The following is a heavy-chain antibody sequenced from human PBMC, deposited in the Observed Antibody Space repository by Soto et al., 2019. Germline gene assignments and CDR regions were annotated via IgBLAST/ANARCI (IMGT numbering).Heavy chain of an antibody. J-gene: IGHJ6*04. D-gene: IGHD2-2*01. CDR3: ASLGRDIVVVPASGV. CDR2: IYYSGST. CDR1: GGSISSSSYY. V-gene: IGHV4-39*01. Sequence: SETLSLTCTVSGGSISSSSYYWGWIRQPPGKGLEWIGSIYYSGSTYYNPSLKSRVTISVDTSKNQFSLKLSSVTAADRSVYYCASLGRDIVVVPASGVWGKGTTVTVSS.